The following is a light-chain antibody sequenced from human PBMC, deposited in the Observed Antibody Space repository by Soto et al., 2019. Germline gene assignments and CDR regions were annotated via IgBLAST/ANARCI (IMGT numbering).Light chain of an antibody. CDR1: HSISTN. J-gene: IGKJ3*01. V-gene: IGKV3-15*01. CDR3: QHYGSSPLFT. Sequence: EIVMTQSPATLSVSPGETATLSCRASHSISTNFAWYQQKPGQAPRLLIYGASTRASNIAARFSGSGSGTDFTLTISRLEPEDFAVYYCQHYGSSPLFTFGPGTKVDIK. CDR2: GAS.